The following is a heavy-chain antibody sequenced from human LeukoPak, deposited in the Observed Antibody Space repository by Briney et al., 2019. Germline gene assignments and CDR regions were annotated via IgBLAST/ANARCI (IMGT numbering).Heavy chain of an antibody. Sequence: PSETLSLTCTVSGGSISGYHWSWIRQPPGKGLEWIGYIYYSGSTNYNPSLKSRVTISVDTSKNQFSLKLSSVTAADTAVYYCARLVTAAGTTSENYYYYGMDVWGQGTTVTVSS. CDR1: GGSISGYH. CDR3: ARLVTAAGTTSENYYYYGMDV. D-gene: IGHD6-13*01. J-gene: IGHJ6*02. CDR2: IYYSGST. V-gene: IGHV4-59*08.